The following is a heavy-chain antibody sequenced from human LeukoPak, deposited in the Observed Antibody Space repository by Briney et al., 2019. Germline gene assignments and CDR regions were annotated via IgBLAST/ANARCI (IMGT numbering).Heavy chain of an antibody. CDR2: IIPILGIA. D-gene: IGHD6-6*01. CDR1: GGTFSSYT. Sequence: SVKVSCKASGGTFSSYTVSWVRQAPGQGLEWMRRIIPILGIANYAQRFQGRVTITADKSTSTAYMELSSLRSEDTAVYYCAREEAARAYNWFDPWGQGTLVTVSS. J-gene: IGHJ5*02. CDR3: AREEAARAYNWFDP. V-gene: IGHV1-69*04.